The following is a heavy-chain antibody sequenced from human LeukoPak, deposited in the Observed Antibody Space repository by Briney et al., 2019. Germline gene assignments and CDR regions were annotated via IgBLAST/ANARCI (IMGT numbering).Heavy chain of an antibody. V-gene: IGHV4-34*01. Sequence: SETLSLTCAVYGGSLSGYYWSWIRQPPGKGLEWIGEINHSGSTNYNPSLKSRVTISVDTSKNQFSLKLSSVTAADTAVYYCARHTGQDILTGLDYYYMDVWGKGTTVTVSS. CDR3: ARHTGQDILTGLDYYYMDV. J-gene: IGHJ6*03. D-gene: IGHD3-9*01. CDR1: GGSLSGYY. CDR2: INHSGST.